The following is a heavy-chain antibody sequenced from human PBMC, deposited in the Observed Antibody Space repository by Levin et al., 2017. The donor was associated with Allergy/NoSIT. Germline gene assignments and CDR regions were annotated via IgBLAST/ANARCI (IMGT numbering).Heavy chain of an antibody. V-gene: IGHV3-30*18. Sequence: GESLKISCAASGFTFSSYGMHWVRQAPGKGLEWVAVISYDGSNKYYADSVKDRFTISRDNSKNTLYLQMNSLRAEDTAVYYCAKGLWVDYWGQGTLVTVSS. CDR1: GFTFSSYG. CDR2: ISYDGSNK. J-gene: IGHJ4*02. D-gene: IGHD3-10*01. CDR3: AKGLWVDY.